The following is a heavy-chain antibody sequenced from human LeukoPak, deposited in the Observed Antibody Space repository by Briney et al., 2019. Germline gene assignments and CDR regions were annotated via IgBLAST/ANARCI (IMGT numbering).Heavy chain of an antibody. CDR2: MFYTGRT. Sequence: SETLSLTCTVSGGSISSGNYHWAWMRQPPEKGPEWIGSMFYTGRTYYNPSLKSRVTISIDTSKNQFSLKLSSVTAADTAVYYCARAVGAKLFDYWGQGTLVTVSS. J-gene: IGHJ4*02. V-gene: IGHV4-39*07. CDR3: ARAVGAKLFDY. D-gene: IGHD1-26*01. CDR1: GGSISSGNYH.